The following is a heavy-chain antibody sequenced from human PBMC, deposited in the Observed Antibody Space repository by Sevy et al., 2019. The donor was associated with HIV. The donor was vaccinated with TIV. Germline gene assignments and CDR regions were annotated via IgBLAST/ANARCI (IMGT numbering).Heavy chain of an antibody. J-gene: IGHJ4*02. D-gene: IGHD3-22*01. V-gene: IGHV3-11*06. CDR2: ISSSSSYT. Sequence: GGSLRLSCAASGFTFSDYYMSWIRQAPGKGLEWVSYISSSSSYTNYADSVKGRFTISRDNAKNSLYLQMNGLRAEDTAVYYCARDEGGNYDSSGYIQNWGQGTLVTVSS. CDR3: ARDEGGNYDSSGYIQN. CDR1: GFTFSDYY.